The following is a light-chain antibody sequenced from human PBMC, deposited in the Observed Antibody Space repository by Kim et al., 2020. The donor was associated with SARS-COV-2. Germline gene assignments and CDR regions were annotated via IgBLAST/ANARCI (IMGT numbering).Light chain of an antibody. CDR2: EDN. CDR1: SGSIASNY. V-gene: IGLV6-57*01. Sequence: NFMLTQPHSVSESPGKTVTISCTRSSGSIASNYVQWYQQRTGSSPTTVIYEDNQRHSGVPDRFSGSIDSSSNSASLTISGLKTEDEADYYCQSYDSSTWVFGGGTQLTFL. CDR3: QSYDSSTWV. J-gene: IGLJ3*02.